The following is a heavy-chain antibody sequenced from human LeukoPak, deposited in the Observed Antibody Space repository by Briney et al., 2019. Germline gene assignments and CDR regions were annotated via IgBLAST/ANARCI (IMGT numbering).Heavy chain of an antibody. CDR2: ISGSGGST. CDR1: GFTVSSNY. J-gene: IGHJ4*02. CDR3: AKEGWSTSFFDY. V-gene: IGHV3-23*01. D-gene: IGHD6-19*01. Sequence: GGSLRLSCAASGFTVSSNYMSWVRQAPGKGLEWVSAISGSGGSTYYADSVRGRFTISRDNSKNTLYLQMNGLRAEDTAVYYCAKEGWSTSFFDYWGQGTLVTVSS.